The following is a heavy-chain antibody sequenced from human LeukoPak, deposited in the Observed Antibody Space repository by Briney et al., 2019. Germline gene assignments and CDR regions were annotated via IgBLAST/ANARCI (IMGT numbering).Heavy chain of an antibody. D-gene: IGHD1-26*01. Sequence: SETLSLTCTVSGGSISSGDYYWSWIRQPPGKGLEWIGYIYYSGSTYYNPSLKSRVTISVDTSKNQFSLKLSSVTAADTAVYYCVGDMVGATRNFDYWGQGTLVTVSS. V-gene: IGHV4-30-4*02. CDR2: IYYSGST. J-gene: IGHJ4*02. CDR1: GGSISSGDYY. CDR3: VGDMVGATRNFDY.